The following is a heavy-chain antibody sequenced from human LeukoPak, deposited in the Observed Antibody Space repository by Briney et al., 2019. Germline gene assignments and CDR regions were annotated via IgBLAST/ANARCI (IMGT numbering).Heavy chain of an antibody. CDR3: LAGCRIAVAGTMFDY. CDR1: GFTVSSNY. Sequence: HPGGSLRLSCAASGFTVSSNYMSWVRQAPGKGLEWVSVIYSGGSTYYADSVKGRFTISRDNSKNTLHLQMNSLRAEDTAVYYCLAGCRIAVAGTMFDYWGQGTLVTVSS. CDR2: IYSGGST. D-gene: IGHD6-19*01. V-gene: IGHV3-66*01. J-gene: IGHJ4*02.